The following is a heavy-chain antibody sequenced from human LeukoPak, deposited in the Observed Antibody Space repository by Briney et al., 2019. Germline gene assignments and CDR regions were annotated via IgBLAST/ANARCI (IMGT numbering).Heavy chain of an antibody. CDR3: ARGYSLLEGFDY. V-gene: IGHV1-2*02. CDR2: INPNSGGT. CDR1: GYTFTGYY. D-gene: IGHD5-18*01. Sequence: ASVKVSCKASGYTFTGYYMHCVRQAPGQGLEWMGWINPNSGGTNYAQKFQGRVTMTRDTSISTAYMELSRLRSDDTAVYYCARGYSLLEGFDYWGQGTLVTVSS. J-gene: IGHJ4*02.